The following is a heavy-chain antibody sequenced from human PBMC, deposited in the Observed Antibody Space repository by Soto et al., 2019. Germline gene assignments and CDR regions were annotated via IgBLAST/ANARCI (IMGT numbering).Heavy chain of an antibody. D-gene: IGHD5-12*01. CDR2: IHYGGAT. Sequence: SETLSLTCTVSGGSISSTNNYWGWIRQPPGKGLEWIASIHYGGATYYNPSLKSRVPISVDTSNNQFSLRLSSVTAADTAVFYCVTNSGYQLSHDYGGQGTLVTVPA. CDR3: VTNSGYQLSHDY. V-gene: IGHV4-39*01. CDR1: GGSISSTNNY. J-gene: IGHJ4*02.